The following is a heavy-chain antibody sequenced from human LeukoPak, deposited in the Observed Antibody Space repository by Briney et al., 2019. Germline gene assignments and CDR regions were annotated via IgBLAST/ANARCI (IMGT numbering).Heavy chain of an antibody. CDR1: GFTFSTYG. Sequence: GGSLRLSCAASGFTFSTYGMNWVRQAPGKGLEWVSTISGIDTFYADSVKGRFTISRDNSKNTLYLQMISLRAEDTAVYYCTKDAPDSGGWFFFDSWGQGTLVTVSS. D-gene: IGHD6-19*01. V-gene: IGHV3-23*01. CDR3: TKDAPDSGGWFFFDS. J-gene: IGHJ4*02. CDR2: ISGIDT.